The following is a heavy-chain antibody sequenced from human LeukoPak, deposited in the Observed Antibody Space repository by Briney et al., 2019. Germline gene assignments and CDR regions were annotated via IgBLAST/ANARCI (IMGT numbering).Heavy chain of an antibody. J-gene: IGHJ6*02. Sequence: ASVKVSCKASGYTFTSYDINWVRQATGQGLEWMGWMNPNSGNTGYAQKFQGRVTMTRNTSISTAYMELSSLRSEDTAVYYCARGLITYYYDSSGLPEVDVWGQGTTVTVSS. CDR2: MNPNSGNT. CDR3: ARGLITYYYDSSGLPEVDV. D-gene: IGHD3-22*01. V-gene: IGHV1-8*01. CDR1: GYTFTSYD.